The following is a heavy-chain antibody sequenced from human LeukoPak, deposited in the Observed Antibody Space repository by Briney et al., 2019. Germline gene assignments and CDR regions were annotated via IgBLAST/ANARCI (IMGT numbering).Heavy chain of an antibody. CDR2: IKQDGSEK. CDR3: ARVKGYYYYYMDV. Sequence: GGSLRLSCAGSGFTFSSYWMTWVRQAPGKGLEWVANIKQDGSEKYYVDSVKGRFTISRDNAKNSLYLQMNSLRAEDTAVYYCARVKGYYYYYMDVWGKGTTVTVSS. V-gene: IGHV3-7*01. J-gene: IGHJ6*03. CDR1: GFTFSSYW.